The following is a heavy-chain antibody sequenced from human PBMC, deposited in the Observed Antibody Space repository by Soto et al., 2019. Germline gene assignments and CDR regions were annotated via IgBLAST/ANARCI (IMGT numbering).Heavy chain of an antibody. V-gene: IGHV3-48*02. D-gene: IGHD2-15*01. CDR2: ISSSSTGM. CDR3: TRAGRGAVVVGDLGYFYYGMDV. CDR1: GFTFSSYS. Sequence: LRLSCAASGFTFSSYSMKWVRQAPGKGLEWVSHISSSSTGMYYADSVKGRFIVSRDNAKNSLYLQMNNLRDEDTAVYYCTRAGRGAVVVGDLGYFYYGMDVWGQGTTVTV. J-gene: IGHJ6*02.